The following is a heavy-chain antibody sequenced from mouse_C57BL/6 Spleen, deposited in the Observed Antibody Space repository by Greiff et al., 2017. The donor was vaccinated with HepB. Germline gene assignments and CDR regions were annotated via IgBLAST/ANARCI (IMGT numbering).Heavy chain of an antibody. J-gene: IGHJ4*01. CDR3: SLITTVVGAKAMDY. CDR1: GYTFTSYW. CDR2: IDPSDSET. D-gene: IGHD1-1*01. Sequence: QVHVKQPGAELVRPGSSVKLSCKASGYTFTSYWMHWVKQRPIQGLEWIGNIDPSDSETHYNQKFKDKATLTVDKSSSTAYMQLSSLTSEDSAVYYCSLITTVVGAKAMDYWGQGTSVTVSS. V-gene: IGHV1-52*01.